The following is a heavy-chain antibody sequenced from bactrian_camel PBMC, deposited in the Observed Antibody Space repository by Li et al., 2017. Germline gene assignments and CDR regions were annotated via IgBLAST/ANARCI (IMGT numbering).Heavy chain of an antibody. CDR2: IHSDGVT. D-gene: IGHD5*01. CDR3: AARRPGAYDTGHCNVEFGNNY. J-gene: IGHJ4*01. CDR1: ERRYSRNC. Sequence: HVQLVESGGGSVRAGGSLRLSCALSERRYSRNCMAWFRQGPGKERDRIASIHSDGVTSYSDSVKGRFITTRDNAKNTIYLQMNDLKPEDTAVYYCAARRPGAYDTGHCNVEFGNNYWGQGTQVTVS. V-gene: IGHV3S53*01.